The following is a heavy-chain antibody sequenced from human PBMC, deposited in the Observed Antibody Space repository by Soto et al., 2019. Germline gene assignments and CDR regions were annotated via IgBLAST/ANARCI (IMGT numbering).Heavy chain of an antibody. CDR3: ARSQGSSTSLAIYYYYYYGMDV. Sequence: QVQLVQSGAEVKKPGSSVKVSCKASGGTFSSYAISWVRQAPGQGLEWMGGIIPISDTTNYAQKFQGRVKITADESTSTADMELTRLRSEDTAVYYCARSQGSSTSLAIYYYYYYGMDVWGQGTTVTVSS. CDR1: GGTFSSYA. CDR2: IIPISDTT. V-gene: IGHV1-69*01. D-gene: IGHD2-2*01. J-gene: IGHJ6*02.